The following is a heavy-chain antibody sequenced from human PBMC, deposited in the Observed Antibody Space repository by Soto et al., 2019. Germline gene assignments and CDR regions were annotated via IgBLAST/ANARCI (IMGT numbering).Heavy chain of an antibody. CDR3: ASNPLSPVTTPLYYFDY. CDR2: INHSGST. V-gene: IGHV4-34*01. J-gene: IGHJ4*02. D-gene: IGHD4-17*01. Sequence: QVQLQQWGAGLLKPSETLSLTCAVYGGSFSGYYWSWIRQPPGKGLEWIGEINHSGSTNYNPTLKSRVTISVDTSKNQFSMKLSSVTAADTAVYYCASNPLSPVTTPLYYFDYWGQGTLVTVSS. CDR1: GGSFSGYY.